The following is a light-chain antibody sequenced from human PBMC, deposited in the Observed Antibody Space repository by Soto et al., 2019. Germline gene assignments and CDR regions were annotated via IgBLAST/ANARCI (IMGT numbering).Light chain of an antibody. Sequence: DIQMTQSPSSVSASVVDRVTITCRASQDISRWLAWYQQKPGKAPKLLFYAASSLQSGVPSRFNGSGSGTDFTLIISSLQPEDFATYYCQQANSFPITFGQGTRLEIK. V-gene: IGKV1-12*01. CDR1: QDISRW. CDR2: AAS. CDR3: QQANSFPIT. J-gene: IGKJ5*01.